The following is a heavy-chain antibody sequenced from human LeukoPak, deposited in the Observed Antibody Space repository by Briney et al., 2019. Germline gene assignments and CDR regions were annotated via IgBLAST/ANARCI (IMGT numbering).Heavy chain of an antibody. D-gene: IGHD2-15*01. J-gene: IGHJ4*02. CDR2: ISSSSSYI. V-gene: IGHV3-21*01. CDR3: ARYIVVVVAATGFDY. CDR1: GFTFSSYS. Sequence: GGSLRLSCAASGFTFSSYSMNWVRQAPGKGLEWVSSISSSSSYIYYADSVKGRFTISRDNAKNSLYLQMNSLRAEDTAVYYCARYIVVVVAATGFDYWGQGTLVTVSS.